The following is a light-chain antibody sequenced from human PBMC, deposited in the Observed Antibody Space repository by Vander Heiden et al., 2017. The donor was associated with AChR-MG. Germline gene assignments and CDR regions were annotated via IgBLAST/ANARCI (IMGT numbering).Light chain of an antibody. J-gene: IGLJ3*02. Sequence: QLVLTQSPSAPASLGASVKLTCTLSSVHSSYAIAWHQQQPEKGPRYLMKLNSDGSHSKGDGIPDRFSGSSSGAERYLTISSLQSEDEADYYCQTWGTGIPVFGGGTKLTVL. CDR3: QTWGTGIPV. CDR2: LNSDGSH. CDR1: SVHSSYA. V-gene: IGLV4-69*01.